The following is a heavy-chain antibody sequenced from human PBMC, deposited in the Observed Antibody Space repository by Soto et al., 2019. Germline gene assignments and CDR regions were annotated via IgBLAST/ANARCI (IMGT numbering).Heavy chain of an antibody. J-gene: IGHJ6*02. Sequence: XGTLSLTCTVSGDSRSNSYWSWIRQPPGKGLEWIGYIYHSGSTNYNPSLKSRVTISVDTSKNQFSLKLKSVTAADTAVYYCARGRIPAARYYHYGMDVWGQGTTVTVSS. CDR1: GDSRSNSY. CDR2: IYHSGST. CDR3: ARGRIPAARYYHYGMDV. D-gene: IGHD5-18*01. V-gene: IGHV4-59*12.